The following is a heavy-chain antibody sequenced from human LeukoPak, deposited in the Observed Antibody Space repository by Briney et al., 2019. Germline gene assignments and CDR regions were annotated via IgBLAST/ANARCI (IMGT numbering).Heavy chain of an antibody. Sequence: SETLSLTCTVSGGSISSSKYYWGWIRQPPWKGLEWIGSIHYSGNTYYNPSLESRVTISVDTSKNQFSLTLTSVTAADTSVYYCARRRGDGDYRPDSWGQGTLVTVSS. CDR2: IHYSGNT. V-gene: IGHV4-39*01. CDR3: ARRRGDGDYRPDS. CDR1: GGSISSSKYY. D-gene: IGHD4-17*01. J-gene: IGHJ4*02.